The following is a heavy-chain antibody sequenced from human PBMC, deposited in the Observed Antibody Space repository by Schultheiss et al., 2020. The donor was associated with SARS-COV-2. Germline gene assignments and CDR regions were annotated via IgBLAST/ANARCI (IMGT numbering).Heavy chain of an antibody. J-gene: IGHJ6*02. V-gene: IGHV4-31*03. CDR1: GGSVSSGSYY. CDR3: ARGRGFSNSWDYYGLDT. D-gene: IGHD6-13*01. Sequence: SETLSLTCTVSGGSVSSGSYYWSWIRQPPGKGLEWIGYIYYSGSTYYNPSLKSRVTISVDTSKNQFSLKLNSLTAADTAIYYCARGRGFSNSWDYYGLDTWGQGTTVTVSS. CDR2: IYYSGST.